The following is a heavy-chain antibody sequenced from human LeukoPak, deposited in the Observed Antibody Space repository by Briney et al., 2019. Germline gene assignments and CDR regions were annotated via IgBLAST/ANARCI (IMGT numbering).Heavy chain of an antibody. CDR2: IKQDGSEK. Sequence: GGSLRLSCVASGFTLSSHAMSWVRQAPGKGLEWVANIKQDGSEKYYADSVKGRFTISRDNAKNSLYLQMNSLRAEDTALYYCAKDVYSSGTGYFDYWGQGTLVTVSS. J-gene: IGHJ4*02. CDR3: AKDVYSSGTGYFDY. D-gene: IGHD6-19*01. V-gene: IGHV3-7*03. CDR1: GFTLSSHA.